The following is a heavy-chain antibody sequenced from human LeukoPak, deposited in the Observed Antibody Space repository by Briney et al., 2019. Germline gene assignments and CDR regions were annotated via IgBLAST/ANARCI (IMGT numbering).Heavy chain of an antibody. CDR1: GGSISSSSYY. D-gene: IGHD3-10*01. J-gene: IGHJ4*02. Sequence: SETLSLTCTVSGGSISSSSYYWGWTRQPPGKGLEWIGSVYYTGSTYYNPSLKSRVTISLDTSKSQLSLELSSVTAADTAVYYCVRDIRGVRTSRFDYWGQGTLVIVSS. CDR2: VYYTGST. V-gene: IGHV4-39*07. CDR3: VRDIRGVRTSRFDY.